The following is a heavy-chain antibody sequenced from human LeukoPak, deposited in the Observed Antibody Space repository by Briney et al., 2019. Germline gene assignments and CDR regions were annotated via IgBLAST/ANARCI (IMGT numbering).Heavy chain of an antibody. V-gene: IGHV1-46*01. CDR2: INPSSGST. CDR1: GYTFTSYY. J-gene: IGHJ4*02. D-gene: IGHD6-13*01. Sequence: RASVKVSCKASGYTFTSYYMHWVRQAPGQGLEWMGIINPSSGSTSYAQKFQGRVTMTRDTSTSTAYMELSSLRSEDTAVYYCARGGSSWGIDYWGQGTLVTVSS. CDR3: ARGGSSWGIDY.